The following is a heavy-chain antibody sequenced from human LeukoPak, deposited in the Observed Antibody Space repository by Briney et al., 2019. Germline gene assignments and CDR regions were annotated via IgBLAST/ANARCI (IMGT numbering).Heavy chain of an antibody. Sequence: GGSLRLTCAASGFTFSNFGMHWVRQAPGKGLEWVAGIWFDGSNKYYADSVEGRFTISRDNSKNTLYLQMDSMRAEDTALYYCARDESSGSLHFDYWGQGTLVTVSS. J-gene: IGHJ4*02. CDR1: GFTFSNFG. D-gene: IGHD3-10*01. CDR3: ARDESSGSLHFDY. CDR2: IWFDGSNK. V-gene: IGHV3-33*01.